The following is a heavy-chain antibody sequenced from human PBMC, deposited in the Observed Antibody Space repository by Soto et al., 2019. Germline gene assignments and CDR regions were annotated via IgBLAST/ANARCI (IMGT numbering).Heavy chain of an antibody. CDR2: IIPISGAA. J-gene: IGHJ4*02. V-gene: IGHV1-69*06. CDR3: ARDMTRTVVPYFDF. CDR1: GGTFSNYV. D-gene: IGHD1-7*01. Sequence: QVQLVQSGAEVKKPGASVKVSCKASGGTFSNYVVNWGRQAPGQGLEWMGRIIPISGAANYAQKFQGRVTITADKSTSTSYMELSSLRSEDAAVYYWARDMTRTVVPYFDFWGQGTLVTVSS.